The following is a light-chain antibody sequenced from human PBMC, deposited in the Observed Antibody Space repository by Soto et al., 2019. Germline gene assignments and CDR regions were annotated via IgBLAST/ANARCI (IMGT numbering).Light chain of an antibody. Sequence: EIVLTQSPATLSLSPGERATLSCRASQSVSSYLAWYQQKPGQAPRLLIYDASNRATGIPARFSGSGSGTDFTLTISSRGPEDFAVYYCQQRSNWPPEWTFGQGTKVEIK. CDR2: DAS. J-gene: IGKJ1*01. CDR1: QSVSSY. V-gene: IGKV3-11*01. CDR3: QQRSNWPPEWT.